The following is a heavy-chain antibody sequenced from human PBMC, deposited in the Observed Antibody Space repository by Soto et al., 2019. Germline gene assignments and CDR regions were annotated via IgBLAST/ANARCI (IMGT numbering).Heavy chain of an antibody. Sequence: ALPRTRPAPWKEKEWVSSISWNSHNIGYAYSVKGRFTISRDNAKNSLYLQMNSLRPEDTVLYYCVKDLDVSSVWYPLYVWGHGT. J-gene: IGHJ3*01. V-gene: IGHV3-9*01. CDR1: A. D-gene: IGHD6-19*01. CDR3: VKDLDVSSVWYPLYV. CDR2: ISWNSHNI.